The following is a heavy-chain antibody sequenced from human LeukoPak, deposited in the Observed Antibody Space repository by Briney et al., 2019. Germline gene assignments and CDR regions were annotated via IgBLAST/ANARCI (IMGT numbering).Heavy chain of an antibody. D-gene: IGHD3-16*02. V-gene: IGHV3-74*01. Sequence: GRSLRLSCAASGFTVSSNYMSWVRQAPGKGLVWVSRINTDGRTTTYADSVKGRFTISRDNAKNSLYLQMNSLRAEDTAVYYCARDPLAPYYDYVWGSYQDYWGQGTLVTVSS. CDR2: INTDGRTT. CDR3: ARDPLAPYYDYVWGSYQDY. J-gene: IGHJ4*02. CDR1: GFTVSSNY.